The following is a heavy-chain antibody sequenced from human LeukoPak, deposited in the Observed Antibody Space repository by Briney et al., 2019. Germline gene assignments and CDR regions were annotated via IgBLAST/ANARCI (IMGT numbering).Heavy chain of an antibody. CDR2: IYHNGTP. V-gene: IGHV4-4*02. CDR3: ASAPILRGEGGEHYKYGMDV. D-gene: IGHD2-2*02. CDR1: VGSISSGNW. Sequence: SGTLSLTCGVSVGSISSGNWWSWVRQSPGKGLEWIGEIYHNGTPNYNPSLKSRVTISADTFKNHFSLKLTSVTAADTAVYYCASAPILRGEGGEHYKYGMDVWGQGTTVIVSS. J-gene: IGHJ6*02.